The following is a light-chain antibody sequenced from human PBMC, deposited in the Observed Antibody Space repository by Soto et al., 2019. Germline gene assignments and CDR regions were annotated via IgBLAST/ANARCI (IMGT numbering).Light chain of an antibody. CDR2: DTS. J-gene: IGLJ3*02. Sequence: QAVVTQEPSLTVSPGGTVTLTCASSTGAVTSGHHTYWFQQKPGQVPRILIYDTSNKHSSTPARFSGSLLGGQAALTLSGAQPEDEADYYCLLTYRGPWVFGGGTKLTVL. CDR1: TGAVTSGHH. CDR3: LLTYRGPWV. V-gene: IGLV7-46*01.